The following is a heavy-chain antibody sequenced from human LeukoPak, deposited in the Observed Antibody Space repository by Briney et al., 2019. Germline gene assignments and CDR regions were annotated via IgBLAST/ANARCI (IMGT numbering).Heavy chain of an antibody. V-gene: IGHV3-15*01. CDR1: GFTFSNAL. CDR2: IKTKSDGETT. D-gene: IGHD2-8*02. J-gene: IGHJ4*02. CDR3: TTDWSC. Sequence: GGSLRLSCAASGFTFSNALMTWVRQAPGKGLEWVGRIKTKSDGETTNYAAPVKGRFTISRDDSKNTVYLQMKSLKTEDTAVYYCTTDWSCWGQGTLVTVSS.